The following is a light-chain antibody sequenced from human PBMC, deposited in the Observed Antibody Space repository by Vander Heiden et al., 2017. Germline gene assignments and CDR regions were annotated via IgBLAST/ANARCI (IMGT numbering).Light chain of an antibody. J-gene: IGKJ1*01. CDR2: LGS. CDR1: QSLLHSNGYNY. CDR3: CQALETPKT. Sequence: DIVMTQSPLSLPVTPGEPASISCRSSQSLLHSNGYNYLDWYLQKPGQSPQLLIYLGSNRASAVPDRFSGSGSGTDFTLKIIRVVAEDVGVYYCCQALETPKTFGEGTKVEIK. V-gene: IGKV2-28*01.